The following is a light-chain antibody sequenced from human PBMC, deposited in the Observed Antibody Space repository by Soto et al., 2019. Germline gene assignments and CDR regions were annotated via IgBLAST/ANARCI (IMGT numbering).Light chain of an antibody. CDR2: EVS. Sequence: QSVPTQPTSASGSPGQSVTISCTGTSSDVGGYDYVSWYQQHPGKAPKLMIYEVSKRPSGVPDRFSGSKSGNTASLTVSGLQAEDEADYYCSSYAGSNNFVVFGGGTKLTVL. CDR3: SSYAGSNNFVV. J-gene: IGLJ2*01. V-gene: IGLV2-8*01. CDR1: SSDVGGYDY.